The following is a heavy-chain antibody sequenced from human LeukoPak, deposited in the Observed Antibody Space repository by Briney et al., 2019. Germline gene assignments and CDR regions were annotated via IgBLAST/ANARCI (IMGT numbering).Heavy chain of an antibody. CDR2: IHPDGSVQ. J-gene: IGHJ1*01. CDR3: ASTFPYCSDDDCAW. D-gene: IGHD2-15*01. Sequence: PGGSLRLSCEASGFTFQSFDMTWIRQAPGKGLEWVANIHPDGSVQNYVDSVKGRFTISRDNAKNSLYLQINNLRAEDTAVYYCASTFPYCSDDDCAWGGQGTLVTVSS. CDR1: GFTFQSFD. V-gene: IGHV3-7*01.